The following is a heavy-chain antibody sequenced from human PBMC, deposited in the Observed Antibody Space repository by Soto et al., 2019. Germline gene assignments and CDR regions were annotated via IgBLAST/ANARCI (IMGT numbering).Heavy chain of an antibody. CDR1: GYTFSNYG. D-gene: IGHD2-2*01. Sequence: ASVKGSCKTSGYTFSNYGITWVRQAPGQPLEWLGWISLYSDGTNYAQKFQGRVSMTTDTSTTTAYMELRSLRSDDTAVYYCARVVKGAEAWLGPWGKGTLV. CDR2: ISLYSDGT. J-gene: IGHJ5*02. CDR3: ARVVKGAEAWLGP. V-gene: IGHV1-18*01.